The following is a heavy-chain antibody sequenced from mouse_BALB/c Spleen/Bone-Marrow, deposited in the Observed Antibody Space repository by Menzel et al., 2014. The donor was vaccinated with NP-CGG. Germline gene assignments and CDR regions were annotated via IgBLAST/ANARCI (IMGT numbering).Heavy chain of an antibody. CDR1: GYTFTSYC. Sequence: VQVVESGAELVKPGASVKLSCKASGYTFTSYCMHWVKQRPGQGLEWIGEINPSNGRTNYNEKFKTKATLTVDKSSNTAYMQLSRLTSEDSAVYYCARKGADYEDYWGQGTTLTVSS. CDR2: INPSNGRT. V-gene: IGHV1S81*02. CDR3: ARKGADYEDY. D-gene: IGHD2-4*01. J-gene: IGHJ2*01.